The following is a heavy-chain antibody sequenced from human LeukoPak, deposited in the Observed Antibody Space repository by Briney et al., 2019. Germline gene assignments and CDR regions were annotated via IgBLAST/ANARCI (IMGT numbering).Heavy chain of an antibody. CDR2: INHSGST. Sequence: SETLSLTCAVYGGSFSGYYWSWIRQPPGKGLEWIGEINHSGSTNYNPSLKSRVTISVDTSKNQFSLKLSSVTAADTAVYYCARGGAVAARGRYYYYGMDVWGQGTTVTVSS. V-gene: IGHV4-34*01. CDR3: ARGGAVAARGRYYYYGMDV. CDR1: GGSFSGYY. J-gene: IGHJ6*02. D-gene: IGHD6-19*01.